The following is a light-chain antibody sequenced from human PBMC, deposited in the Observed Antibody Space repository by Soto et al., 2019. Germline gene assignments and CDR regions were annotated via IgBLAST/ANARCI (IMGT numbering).Light chain of an antibody. CDR1: SNNY. Sequence: QSALTQPPSASGSLGQSVTISCTGFSNNYVSWYQQHPDKAPKLMIYEVTKRPSGVPDRFSGSKSGDTASLTVSGLQAEDEADYYCHSYAGNNNILFGGGTKLTVL. CDR2: EVT. CDR3: HSYAGNNNIL. V-gene: IGLV2-8*01. J-gene: IGLJ2*01.